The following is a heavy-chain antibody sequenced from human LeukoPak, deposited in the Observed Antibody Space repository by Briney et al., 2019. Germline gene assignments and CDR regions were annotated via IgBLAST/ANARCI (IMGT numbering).Heavy chain of an antibody. CDR1: GHTFSTYE. J-gene: IGHJ6*03. Sequence: ASVKASCKASGHTFSTYEINWVRQATGQGLEWMGRMNPNSGYTGYAQKFQGRVTITWNTSISTAYMDLSSLRSEDTAVYYCARRGDNYYYYMDVWGKGTTVTVSS. CDR2: MNPNSGYT. CDR3: ARRGDNYYYYMDV. D-gene: IGHD2-21*02. V-gene: IGHV1-8*03.